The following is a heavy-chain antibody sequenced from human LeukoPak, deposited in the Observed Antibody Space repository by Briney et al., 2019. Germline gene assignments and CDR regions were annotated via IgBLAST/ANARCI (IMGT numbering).Heavy chain of an antibody. D-gene: IGHD6-13*01. CDR1: GGSISSGGYS. CDR3: ARGRSSWSFDAFDI. J-gene: IGHJ3*02. CDR2: IYHSGST. Sequence: VKPSETLSLTCAVSGGSISSGGYSWSWIRQPPGKGLEWIGYIYHSGSTYYNPSLKSRVTISVDRSKNQFSLKLSSVTAADTAVYYCARGRSSWSFDAFDIWGQGTMVTVSS. V-gene: IGHV4-30-2*01.